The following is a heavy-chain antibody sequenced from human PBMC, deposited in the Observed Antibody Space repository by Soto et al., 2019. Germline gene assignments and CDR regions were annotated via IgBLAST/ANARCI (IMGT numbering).Heavy chain of an antibody. CDR1: GFTFSSSA. CDR3: AKGGITAPRYY. V-gene: IGHV3-23*01. CDR2: ISASGDST. J-gene: IGHJ4*02. D-gene: IGHD3-16*01. Sequence: PGGSLRLSCSASGFTFSSSAMGWVRQAPGKGLEWVSSISASGDSTPYADSVKGRFTISRDNSKNTVYLQMNSLRVEDTALYYCAKGGITAPRYYWGQGTLVTVSS.